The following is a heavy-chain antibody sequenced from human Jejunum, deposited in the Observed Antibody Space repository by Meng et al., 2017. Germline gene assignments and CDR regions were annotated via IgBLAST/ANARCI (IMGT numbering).Heavy chain of an antibody. CDR3: ARVSVRGFYGMDV. Sequence: SDTLSLTCTVLGGSISSGDYHCAWIRQPPGKGLVWTGSIYYSGTTFQNPSLRSRLTISIDTSKNQFSLKLTSVTAADTAVYYCARVSVRGFYGMDVWGQGTTVTVSS. V-gene: IGHV4-39*07. J-gene: IGHJ6*02. CDR1: GGSISSGDYH. D-gene: IGHD3-10*02. CDR2: IYYSGTT.